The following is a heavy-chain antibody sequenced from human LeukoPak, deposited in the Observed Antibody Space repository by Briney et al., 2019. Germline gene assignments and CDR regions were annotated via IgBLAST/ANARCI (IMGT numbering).Heavy chain of an antibody. CDR2: INHSGST. CDR3: ARALYGGKVFDY. CDR1: GGSFSGYY. Sequence: SETLSLTCAVYGGSFSGYYWSWIRQPPGKGLEWIGEINHSGSTNYNPSLKSRVTISVDTSKNQFSLKLSSVTAADTAVCYCARALYGGKVFDYWGQGTLVTVSS. D-gene: IGHD4-23*01. V-gene: IGHV4-34*01. J-gene: IGHJ4*02.